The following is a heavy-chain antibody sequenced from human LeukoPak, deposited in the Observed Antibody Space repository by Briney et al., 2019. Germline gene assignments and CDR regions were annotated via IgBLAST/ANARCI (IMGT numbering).Heavy chain of an antibody. D-gene: IGHD1-7*01. CDR3: VILENWNYAIDY. V-gene: IGHV5-51*01. CDR1: GYSFTNYW. Sequence: GASLKISCEASGYSFTNYWIGWVRPIPGKGLEWMGIIYPGDSDTRYNPSFQGQVTISADKSISTAYLQWSSLKASDTAMYYCVILENWNYAIDYWGQGTLVTVSS. J-gene: IGHJ4*02. CDR2: IYPGDSDT.